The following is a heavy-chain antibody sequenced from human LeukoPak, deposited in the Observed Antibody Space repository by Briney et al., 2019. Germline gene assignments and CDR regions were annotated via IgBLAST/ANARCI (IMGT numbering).Heavy chain of an antibody. Sequence: GGSLRLSCAASGFTFSSYGMSWVRQAPGKGLEWVSAISGSGGSTYYADSVKGRFTISRDNSKNTLYLQMNSLRAEDTAVYYCARDITGTTGSGFDYWGQGTLVTVSS. CDR1: GFTFSSYG. D-gene: IGHD1-20*01. V-gene: IGHV3-23*01. CDR3: ARDITGTTGSGFDY. J-gene: IGHJ4*02. CDR2: ISGSGGST.